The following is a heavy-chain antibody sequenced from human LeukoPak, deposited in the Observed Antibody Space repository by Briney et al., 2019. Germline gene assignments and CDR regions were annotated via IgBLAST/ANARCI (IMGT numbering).Heavy chain of an antibody. J-gene: IGHJ6*02. CDR1: GFTFSSYA. V-gene: IGHV3-23*01. CDR2: ISGSGGST. D-gene: IGHD2-2*01. Sequence: PGGSLRLSCAASGFTFSSYAMSWVRQAPGKGLEWVSAISGSGGSTYYADSVKGRFTISRDNSKNTLYLQMNSLRAEDTAVYYCAKDLFVVVVPAAILGSYYGMDVWGQGTTVTVSS. CDR3: AKDLFVVVVPAAILGSYYGMDV.